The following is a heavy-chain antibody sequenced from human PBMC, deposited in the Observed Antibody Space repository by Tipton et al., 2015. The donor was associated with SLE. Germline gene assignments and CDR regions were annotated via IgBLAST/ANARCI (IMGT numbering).Heavy chain of an antibody. Sequence: TLSLTCAVSGYSISSGYYWGWIRQPPGKGLEWIGSIYHSGSTYYNPSLKSRVTISVDTSKNQFSLKLSSVTAADTAVYYCAVNVVVKVQVDYWGPGALVTVSS. CDR2: IYHSGST. V-gene: IGHV4-38-2*01. D-gene: IGHD2-21*01. J-gene: IGHJ4*02. CDR1: GYSISSGYY. CDR3: AVNVVVKVQVDY.